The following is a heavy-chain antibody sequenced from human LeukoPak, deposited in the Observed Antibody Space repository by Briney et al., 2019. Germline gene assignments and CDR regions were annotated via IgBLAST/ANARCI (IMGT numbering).Heavy chain of an antibody. CDR3: ARDRVMDGLFDY. V-gene: IGHV4-39*07. CDR2: FHYSGIT. CDR1: GGSISSSSYY. D-gene: IGHD3/OR15-3a*01. Sequence: SETLSLTCTVSGGSISSSSYYWGWIRQPPGKGLEWIGSFHYSGITYYNPSLKSRVTISVDMSKNQFSLKLSSVTAADTAVYYCARDRVMDGLFDYWGQGTLVTVSS. J-gene: IGHJ4*02.